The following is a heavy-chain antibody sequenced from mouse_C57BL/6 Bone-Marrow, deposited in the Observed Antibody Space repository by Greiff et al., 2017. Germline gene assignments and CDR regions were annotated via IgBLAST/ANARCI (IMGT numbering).Heavy chain of an antibody. Sequence: QVQLQHPGAELVKPGASVKMSCKASGYTFNSYWITWVKQRPGQGLAWIGEIYPGSGSTNYNEKFKSKATLTVDTSYSTAYMQLSSLTSEDSSVDYCARPYYSNYWYVDVWGTGTTVTVSS. J-gene: IGHJ1*03. CDR2: IYPGSGST. D-gene: IGHD2-5*01. V-gene: IGHV1-55*01. CDR3: ARPYYSNYWYVDV. CDR1: GYTFNSYW.